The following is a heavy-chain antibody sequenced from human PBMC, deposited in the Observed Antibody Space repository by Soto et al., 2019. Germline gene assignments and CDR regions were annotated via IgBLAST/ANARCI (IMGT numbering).Heavy chain of an antibody. CDR2: ISWNSGSI. CDR1: GFTFDDYA. D-gene: IGHD3-16*01. V-gene: IGHV3-9*01. CDR3: AKGRSGRGSYYYYYGMDV. J-gene: IGHJ6*02. Sequence: EVQLVESGGGLVQPGRSLRLSCAASGFTFDDYAMHWVRQAPGKGLEWVSGISWNSGSIGYADSVKARFTISRDHAKNSLYLQMNSLREEDTALYYCAKGRSGRGSYYYYYGMDVGGQGTTVTVSS.